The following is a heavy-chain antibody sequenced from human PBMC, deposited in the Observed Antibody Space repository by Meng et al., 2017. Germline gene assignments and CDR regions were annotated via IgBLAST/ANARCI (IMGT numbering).Heavy chain of an antibody. V-gene: IGHV3-74*02. CDR3: LDEAPRSDY. CDR2: ISGDGSIT. D-gene: IGHD1-1*01. J-gene: IGHJ4*02. Sequence: VQLVGSGGGVVQPRGSLRLSCAASGFTFNNYWMHWVRQVPGKGLVWVSRISGDGSITNYADSVKGRFTISRDNAKNTLYLQMNSLRPEDTAVYYCLDEAPRSDYWGQGSLVTVSS. CDR1: GFTFNNYW.